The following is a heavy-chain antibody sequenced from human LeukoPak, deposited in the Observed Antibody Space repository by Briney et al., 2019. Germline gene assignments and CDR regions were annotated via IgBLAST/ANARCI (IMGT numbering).Heavy chain of an antibody. CDR1: GGSINSGSYY. J-gene: IGHJ6*03. V-gene: IGHV4-61*09. CDR3: ARDLSLYSKTSQYYYYYYMDV. CDR2: IYTSGNT. D-gene: IGHD6-13*01. Sequence: PSETLSLTCTVSGGSINSGSYYWSWIRQPAGKGLEWIGHIYTSGNTKYNPSLKSRVTISVDTSKNQFSLNLTSVTAADTAVYYCARDLSLYSKTSQYYYYYYMDVWGKGTTVTISS.